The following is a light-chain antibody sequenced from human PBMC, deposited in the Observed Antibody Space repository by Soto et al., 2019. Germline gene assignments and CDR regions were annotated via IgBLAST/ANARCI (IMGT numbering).Light chain of an antibody. CDR1: TGAVTSDHF. Sequence: QAVMTQEPSLTVSPGVTVTLTCGSSTGAVTSDHFPYWFQQKPGQAPKTLIYDTYNRHSWTPARFSGSLLGGKAALTLSGAQPEDEAEYYCLLSYSDGYVIFGGGTKLTVL. V-gene: IGLV7-46*01. J-gene: IGLJ2*01. CDR3: LLSYSDGYVI. CDR2: DTY.